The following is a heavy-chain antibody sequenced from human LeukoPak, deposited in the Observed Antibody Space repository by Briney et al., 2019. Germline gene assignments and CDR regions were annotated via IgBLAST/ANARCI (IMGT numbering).Heavy chain of an antibody. CDR3: AKAGAVVVVAAKFFDY. D-gene: IGHD2-15*01. CDR1: GFTFSNYA. V-gene: IGHV3-30*04. J-gene: IGHJ4*02. Sequence: PGGSLRLSCAASGFTFSNYAMHWVRQAPGKGLEWAAVIFYDGSTKYYADSVKGRFTISRDNSKNTLYLQMNSLRAEDTAVYYCAKAGAVVVVAAKFFDYWGQGTLVTVSS. CDR2: IFYDGSTK.